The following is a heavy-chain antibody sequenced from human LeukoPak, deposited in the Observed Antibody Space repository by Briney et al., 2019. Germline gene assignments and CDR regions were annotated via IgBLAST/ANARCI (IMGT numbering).Heavy chain of an antibody. CDR2: IQSRSNGGTP. V-gene: IGHV3-15*01. CDR1: GFTFSTYV. Sequence: GGSLRFSCVASGFTFSTYVMSWVRQAPGKGLEWVGRIQSRSNGGTPDYATPVKGRFTISRDDSKNTLYLQMNSLKTDDTAVYYCTSGVGTRVFWGQGALVTVSS. D-gene: IGHD1-14*01. CDR3: TSGVGTRVF. J-gene: IGHJ1*01.